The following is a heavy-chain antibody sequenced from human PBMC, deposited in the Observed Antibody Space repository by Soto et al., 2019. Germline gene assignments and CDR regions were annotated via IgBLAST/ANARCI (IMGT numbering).Heavy chain of an antibody. Sequence: GGSLRLSCAASGFTFSSYAMSWVRQAPGKGLEWVSAISGSGGSTYYADSVKGRFTISRDNSKNTLYLQMNSLRAEDTAVYYCAKYIPISYCSSTSCYPPYFDYWGQGTLVTVSS. J-gene: IGHJ4*02. V-gene: IGHV3-23*01. CDR1: GFTFSSYA. CDR2: ISGSGGST. CDR3: AKYIPISYCSSTSCYPPYFDY. D-gene: IGHD2-2*01.